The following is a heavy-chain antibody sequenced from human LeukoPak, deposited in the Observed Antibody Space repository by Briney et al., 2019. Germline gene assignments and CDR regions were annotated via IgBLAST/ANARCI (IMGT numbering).Heavy chain of an antibody. V-gene: IGHV3-33*01. CDR3: ARGFAPAYNFGVFDY. CDR1: GFIFSSYG. J-gene: IGHJ4*02. CDR2: TWYDGSNK. Sequence: GGSLRLSCAASGFIFSSYGMHWVRQAPGKGLEWVAVTWYDGSNKYYADAVKGRFTISRDNSKNTLSLHMNGLRAEDTAVYYCARGFAPAYNFGVFDYWGQGTLVTVSS. D-gene: IGHD5-24*01.